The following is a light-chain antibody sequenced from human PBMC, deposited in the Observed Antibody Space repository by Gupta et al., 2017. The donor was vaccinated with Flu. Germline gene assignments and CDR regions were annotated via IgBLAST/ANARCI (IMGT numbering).Light chain of an antibody. CDR2: DVT. CDR1: SSDVGDYDY. Sequence: QSALTQPASVSGSPGQSITISCTATSSDVGDYDYVSWYQQHPGKAPKLMIYDVTNRPSGVSDRFSGSKSDNTASLTISGLQPEDEAYYFCSSYTGSTTIFGGGTKLTVL. V-gene: IGLV2-14*03. J-gene: IGLJ2*01. CDR3: SSYTGSTTI.